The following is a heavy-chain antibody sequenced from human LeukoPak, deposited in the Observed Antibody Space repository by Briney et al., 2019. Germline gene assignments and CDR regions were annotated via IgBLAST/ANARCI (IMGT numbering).Heavy chain of an antibody. Sequence: SETLSLTCTVSGGSISSYYWSWIRQPPGKGLEWIGYIYYSGSTNYNPSLKSRVTISVDTSKNQFSLKLSSVTAADTAVYYCARWELLSGWFDPWGQGTLVTVSS. J-gene: IGHJ5*02. CDR3: ARWELLSGWFDP. V-gene: IGHV4-59*01. CDR1: GGSISSYY. CDR2: IYYSGST. D-gene: IGHD1-26*01.